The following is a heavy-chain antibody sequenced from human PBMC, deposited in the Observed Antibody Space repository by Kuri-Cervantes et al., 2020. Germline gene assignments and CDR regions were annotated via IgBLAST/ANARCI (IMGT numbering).Heavy chain of an antibody. V-gene: IGHV4-31*11. CDR1: GGSISSGGYY. J-gene: IGHJ4*02. CDR2: IYYSGST. D-gene: IGHD3-10*01. CDR3: AKDSAMKYYYGSGSYYIPPDY. Sequence: SETLSLTCAVSGGSISSGGYYWSWIRQHPGKGLEWIGYIYYSGSTYYNPSLKSRVTISVDTSKNQFSLKLSSATAADTAVYYCAKDSAMKYYYGSGSYYIPPDYWGQGTLVTVSS.